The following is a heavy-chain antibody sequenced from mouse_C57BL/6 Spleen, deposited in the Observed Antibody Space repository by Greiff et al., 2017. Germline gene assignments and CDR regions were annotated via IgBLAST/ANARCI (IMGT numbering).Heavy chain of an antibody. V-gene: IGHV5-4*01. J-gene: IGHJ1*03. Sequence: EVKVVESGGGLVKPGGSLKLSCAASGFTFSSYAMSWVRQTPEKRLEWVATISDGGSYTYYPDNVKGRFTISRDNAKNNLYLQMSHLKSEDTAMYYCARDPLYYDYDGNWYFDVWGTGTTVTVSS. CDR3: ARDPLYYDYDGNWYFDV. CDR1: GFTFSSYA. D-gene: IGHD2-4*01. CDR2: ISDGGSYT.